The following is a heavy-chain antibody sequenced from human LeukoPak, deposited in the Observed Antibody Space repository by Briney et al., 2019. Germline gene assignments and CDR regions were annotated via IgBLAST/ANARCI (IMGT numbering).Heavy chain of an antibody. Sequence: SETLSLTCTVSGGSISSSSYYWGWIRQPPGKGLEWIGSIYYSGSTYYNPSLKSRVTIPVDTSKNQFSLKLSSVTAADTAVYYCARHGQGIQLWSLELFDYWGQGTLVTVSS. V-gene: IGHV4-39*01. J-gene: IGHJ4*02. D-gene: IGHD5-18*01. CDR3: ARHGQGIQLWSLELFDY. CDR2: IYYSGST. CDR1: GGSISSSSYY.